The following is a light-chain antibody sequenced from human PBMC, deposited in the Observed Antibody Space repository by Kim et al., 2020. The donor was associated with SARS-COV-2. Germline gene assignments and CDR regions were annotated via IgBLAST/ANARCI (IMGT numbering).Light chain of an antibody. J-gene: IGKJ5*01. V-gene: IGKV3-20*01. CDR2: DAS. Sequence: SPGESAPLPCRASQSVSSIYLAWYQQKPGQAPRLLIYDASSRATGIPDRFSGSGSGTDFTLTISRLEPEDFAVYFCQQYGSSLITFGQGTRLEIK. CDR1: QSVSSIY. CDR3: QQYGSSLIT.